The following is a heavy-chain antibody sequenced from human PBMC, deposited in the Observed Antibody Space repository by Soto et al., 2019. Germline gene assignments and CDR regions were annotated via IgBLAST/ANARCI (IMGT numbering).Heavy chain of an antibody. CDR2: FIPMLGIA. Sequence: QVQLVQSGAEVKRPGSSVKVSCKASGDSFSRSTFSWVRQAPGQGLEWMGRFIPMLGIANYAQTFQGRVTITADKATRTVYMDLSSLRSEDTAVYYCASLYHDTSGNFDYWGQGTLVTVSS. CDR3: ASLYHDTSGNFDY. V-gene: IGHV1-69*02. J-gene: IGHJ4*02. D-gene: IGHD3-22*01. CDR1: GDSFSRST.